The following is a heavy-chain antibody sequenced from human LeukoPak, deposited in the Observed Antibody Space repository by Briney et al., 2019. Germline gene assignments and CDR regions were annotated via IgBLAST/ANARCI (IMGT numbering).Heavy chain of an antibody. D-gene: IGHD1-26*01. CDR1: GGSISSSSYY. CDR3: ARDLVGDAFDI. Sequence: SETLSLTCTVSGGSISSSSYYWGWIRQPPGKGLEWIGYIYYSGSTNYNPSLKSRVTISVDTSKNQFSLKLSSVTAADTAVYYCARDLVGDAFDIWGQGTMVTVSS. J-gene: IGHJ3*02. CDR2: IYYSGST. V-gene: IGHV4-61*01.